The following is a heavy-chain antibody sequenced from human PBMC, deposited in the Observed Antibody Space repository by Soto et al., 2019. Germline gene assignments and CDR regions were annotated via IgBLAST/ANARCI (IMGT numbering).Heavy chain of an antibody. J-gene: IGHJ3*02. CDR2: IDPSDSYT. D-gene: IGHD2-15*01. CDR1: GYRFTSHW. Sequence: GESLKISCKGSGYRFTSHWTSWVRQMPGKGLEWMGRIDPSDSYTNYSPSFQGHVTISADKSISTAYLQWSSLKASDTAMYYCARQQRGYWSGGSCYQLGAFDIWGQGTMVTVSS. V-gene: IGHV5-10-1*01. CDR3: ARQQRGYWSGGSCYQLGAFDI.